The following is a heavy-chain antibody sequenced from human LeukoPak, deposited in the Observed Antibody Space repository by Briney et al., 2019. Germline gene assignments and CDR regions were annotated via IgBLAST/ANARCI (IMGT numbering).Heavy chain of an antibody. D-gene: IGHD6-13*01. CDR1: GFTFSSYG. V-gene: IGHV3-30*02. J-gene: IGHJ6*03. Sequence: WGSLRLSCAASGFTFSSYGMRWVRQAPGKGLEWVAFIGYYGNNKYYPHSVKGRFTISRDISKNTLYLQMNSLRAEDTAVYYCARDRWYSSSWYVYPYYSYYMDVWGTGTTVTVSS. CDR2: IGYYGNNK. CDR3: ARDRWYSSSWYVYPYYSYYMDV.